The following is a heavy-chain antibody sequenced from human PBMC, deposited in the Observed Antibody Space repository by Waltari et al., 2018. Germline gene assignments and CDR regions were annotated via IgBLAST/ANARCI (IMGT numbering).Heavy chain of an antibody. Sequence: EVQLVESGGGLVQPGRSLRLSCAASGFTFDDYPMLWVRQAPGKGLEWVSGISWNSGSIGYADSVKGRFTISRDNAKNSLYLQMNSLRAEDTALYYCAKDIGCTNGVCLPDYWGQGTLVTVSS. CDR3: AKDIGCTNGVCLPDY. D-gene: IGHD2-8*01. V-gene: IGHV3-9*01. CDR2: ISWNSGSI. CDR1: GFTFDDYP. J-gene: IGHJ4*02.